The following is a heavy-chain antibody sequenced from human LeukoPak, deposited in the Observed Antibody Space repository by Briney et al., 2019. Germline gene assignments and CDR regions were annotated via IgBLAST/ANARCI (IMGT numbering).Heavy chain of an antibody. Sequence: SQTLSLTCAVSGGSISSGGYSWSWIRQPPGKGLEWIGYIYHSGSTYYNPSLKSRVTISVDRSKNHFSLTLISVTAADTAVYYCARDQVDYDIPDHFDYWGKGTLVAVSS. D-gene: IGHD3-22*01. CDR2: IYHSGST. CDR3: ARDQVDYDIPDHFDY. CDR1: GGSISSGGYS. J-gene: IGHJ4*02. V-gene: IGHV4-30-2*01.